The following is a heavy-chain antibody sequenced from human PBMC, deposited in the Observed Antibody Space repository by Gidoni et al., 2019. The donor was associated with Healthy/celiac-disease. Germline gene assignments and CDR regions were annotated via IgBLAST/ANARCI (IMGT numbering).Heavy chain of an antibody. D-gene: IGHD2-2*01. J-gene: IGHJ6*04. CDR3: ARGVVVPAAPRGGYYGMDV. CDR1: GGYFSGYS. V-gene: IGHV4-34*01. CDR2: INHIGST. Sequence: QVQLQQWGAGLLKPSETLSLTCAVYGGYFSGYSCRWIRQPPGMGLEWIGEINHIGSTNYNPSLKSRVTLSVDTSKNQFSLKLSSVTAADTAVYYCARGVVVPAAPRGGYYGMDVWGKGTTVTVSS.